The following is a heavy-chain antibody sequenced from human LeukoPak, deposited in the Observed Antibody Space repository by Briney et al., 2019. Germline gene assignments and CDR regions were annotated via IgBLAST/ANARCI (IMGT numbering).Heavy chain of an antibody. CDR2: INPSGGST. V-gene: IGHV1-46*01. CDR1: GGTFSSYA. J-gene: IGHJ4*02. CDR3: ARWAQYGSRLYYFDY. Sequence: ASVKVSCKASGGTFSSYAISWVRQAPGQGLEWMGIINPSGGSTSYAQKFQGRVTMTRDTSTSTVYMELSSLRSEDTAVYYCARWAQYGSRLYYFDYWGQGTLVTVSS. D-gene: IGHD3-10*01.